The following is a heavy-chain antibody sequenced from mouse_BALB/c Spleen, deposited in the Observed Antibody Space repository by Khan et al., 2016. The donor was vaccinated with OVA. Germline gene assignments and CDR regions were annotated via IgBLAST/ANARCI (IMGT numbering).Heavy chain of an antibody. D-gene: IGHD2-4*01. CDR1: GYAFTNYL. CDR2: INPGSGGT. V-gene: IGHV1-54*01. J-gene: IGHJ2*01. CDR3: AIYYDDDY. Sequence: VQLQQSGAELVRPGTSVKVSCKASGYAFTNYLIEWVKQRPGQGLEWIGVINPGSGGTNYNEKFKGKATLTADKSSSTAYMQLSSLTSDDSAVYFCAIYYDDDYWGQGTTLTVSS.